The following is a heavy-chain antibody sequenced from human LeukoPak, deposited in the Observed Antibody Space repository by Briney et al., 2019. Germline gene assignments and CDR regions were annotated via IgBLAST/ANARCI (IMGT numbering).Heavy chain of an antibody. J-gene: IGHJ6*03. CDR1: GGSISSSNW. CDR2: IYHSGST. V-gene: IGHV4-4*02. CDR3: ARDSQQLVEGEYYYYMDV. D-gene: IGHD6-13*01. Sequence: SETLSLTCAVSGGSISSSNWWSWVRQPPGKGLEWIGEIYHSGSTNYNPSLKSRVTISVDKSKNQFSLKLSSVTAADTAVYYCARDSQQLVEGEYYYYMDVWGKGTTVTVS.